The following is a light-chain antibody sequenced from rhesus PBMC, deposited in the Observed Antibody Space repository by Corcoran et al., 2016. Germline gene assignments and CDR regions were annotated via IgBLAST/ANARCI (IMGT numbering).Light chain of an antibody. V-gene: IGKV2-104*02. J-gene: IGKJ4*01. Sequence: DIVMTQTPLSLPVTPGEPASISCRSSQSLLDSEDGNTYLDWYLQKPGQSPQLLIYEVSNRASGVPERFIGSGSDTDFTLKISRVEAEDVGVYYCMQALEFPPTFGGGTKVEIK. CDR2: EVS. CDR3: MQALEFPPT. CDR1: QSLLDSEDGNTY.